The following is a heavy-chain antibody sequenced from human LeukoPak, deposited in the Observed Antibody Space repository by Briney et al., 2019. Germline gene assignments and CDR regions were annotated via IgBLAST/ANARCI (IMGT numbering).Heavy chain of an antibody. CDR1: GFTFNNYW. D-gene: IGHD6-25*01. CDR3: TRGGGEFDP. CDR2: IKQDGSEK. V-gene: IGHV3-7*01. J-gene: IGHJ5*02. Sequence: RGSLRLSCVDSGFTFNNYWMSWVRQAPGKGLEWVANIKQDGSEKYYVDSVRGRFTISRDNAKKSLYLQMNSLRVEDTAVYYCTRGGGEFDPWGQGTLVTVSS.